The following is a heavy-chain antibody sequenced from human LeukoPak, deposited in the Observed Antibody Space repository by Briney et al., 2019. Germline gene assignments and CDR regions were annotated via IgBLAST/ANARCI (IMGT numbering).Heavy chain of an antibody. J-gene: IGHJ4*02. V-gene: IGHV1-2*02. D-gene: IGHD3-22*01. Sequence: ASVTVSFKSSGYTFTGYYMHWVRQAPGQGLEWMGWINPNSGGTNYAQKLQGRVTMTRDTSISTAYMELSRLRSDDTAVYYCARAKVITKKYYFDYWGQGTLVTVSS. CDR3: ARAKVITKKYYFDY. CDR2: INPNSGGT. CDR1: GYTFTGYY.